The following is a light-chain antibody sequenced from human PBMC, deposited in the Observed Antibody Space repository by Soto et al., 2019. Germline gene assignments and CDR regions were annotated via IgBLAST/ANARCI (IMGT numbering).Light chain of an antibody. CDR2: GAS. Sequence: EIVLTQSPGTLSLSPGERATLSCRASQSVSSSYLAWYQQKPGQAPRLLIYGASSRATGIPDRFSGSGSGTDFTLTISRLEPEDFAVHYCQQYGSSPWTFGQGTKVE. CDR1: QSVSSSY. J-gene: IGKJ1*01. V-gene: IGKV3-20*01. CDR3: QQYGSSPWT.